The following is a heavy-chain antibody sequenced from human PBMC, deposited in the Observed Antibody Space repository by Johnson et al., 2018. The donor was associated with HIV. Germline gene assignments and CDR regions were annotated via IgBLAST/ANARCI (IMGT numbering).Heavy chain of an antibody. V-gene: IGHV3-33*03. J-gene: IGHJ3*02. CDR2: IWYDGTNR. CDR1: GFTFSSYG. Sequence: QVQLVESGGTVVQPGRSLRLSCAASGFTFSSYGMHWVRQAPGKGLAWVAVIWYDGTNRYYVDSVKGRFTISRDNAKNSLYLQMNSLRAEDTAVYYCASLAREIVVVVAASDAFDIWGQGTMVTVSS. D-gene: IGHD2-15*01. CDR3: ASLAREIVVVVAASDAFDI.